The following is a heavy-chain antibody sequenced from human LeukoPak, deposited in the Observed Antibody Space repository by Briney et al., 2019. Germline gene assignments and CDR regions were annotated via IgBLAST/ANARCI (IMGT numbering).Heavy chain of an antibody. D-gene: IGHD3-10*01. CDR1: GYSFTSYW. CDR3: ATYAGSSSKYFQD. J-gene: IGHJ1*01. V-gene: IGHV5-51*01. Sequence: GESLKISCKASGYSFTSYWIGWVRQVPGKGLEWMGIIYPGDSDTRYSPSFQGQVTISADKSISTAYLQRSSLQASDTAMYYCATYAGSSSKYFQDWGQGTLVTVSS. CDR2: IYPGDSDT.